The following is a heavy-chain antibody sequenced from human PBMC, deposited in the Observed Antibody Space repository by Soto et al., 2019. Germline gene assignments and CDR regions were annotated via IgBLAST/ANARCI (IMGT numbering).Heavy chain of an antibody. Sequence: GGSLRLSCASCGFTFSSYAMSWVRQAPGKGLEWVSAISGSGGSTYYADSVKGRFTISRDNSKNTLYLQMNSLRAEDTAVYYCAKDXGRYDFWSGHYYYGMDVWGQGTTVTVSS. V-gene: IGHV3-23*01. D-gene: IGHD3-3*01. J-gene: IGHJ6*02. CDR3: AKDXGRYDFWSGHYYYGMDV. CDR1: GFTFSSYA. CDR2: ISGSGGST.